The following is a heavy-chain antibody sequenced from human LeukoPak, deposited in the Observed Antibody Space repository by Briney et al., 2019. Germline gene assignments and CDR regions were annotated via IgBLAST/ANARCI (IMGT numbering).Heavy chain of an antibody. CDR1: GFTFSSFA. D-gene: IGHD3-22*01. J-gene: IGHJ3*02. Sequence: GSLGLSCAASGFTFSSFATSWVRQAPGKGLEWVSGISASGGSTYYADSVKGRFTISRDNSKNTLYLQMNSLRAEDTAVYYCAKGFYDNSASGVFDIWGQGTMVTVSS. V-gene: IGHV3-23*01. CDR3: AKGFYDNSASGVFDI. CDR2: ISASGGST.